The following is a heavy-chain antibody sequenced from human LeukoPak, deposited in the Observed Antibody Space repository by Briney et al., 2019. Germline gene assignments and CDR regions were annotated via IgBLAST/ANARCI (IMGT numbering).Heavy chain of an antibody. CDR1: GFTSTSYW. D-gene: IGHD7-27*01. CDR2: INHDGTDK. CDR3: AREDWGPRFDP. V-gene: IGHV3-7*05. Sequence: RGSLRLSCAASGFTSTSYWMTWVRQAPGKGLHWVANINHDGTDKNYADSVKGRFTISRDNAKRSVFLQMNSLRAEDTGLYYCAREDWGPRFDPRGQGTLVTVSS. J-gene: IGHJ5*02.